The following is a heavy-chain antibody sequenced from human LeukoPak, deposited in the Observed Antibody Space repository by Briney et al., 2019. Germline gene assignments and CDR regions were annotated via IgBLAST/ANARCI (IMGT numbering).Heavy chain of an antibody. CDR3: AKGKRMTTVTTTGAFDI. Sequence: VASVKVSCKASGYTFTSYAMHWVRQAPGQRLEWMGWINAGNGNTKYSQKFQGRVTITRDTSASTAYMELSSLRSEDTAVYYCAKGKRMTTVTTTGAFDIWGQGTMVTVSS. V-gene: IGHV1-3*01. CDR2: INAGNGNT. CDR1: GYTFTSYA. J-gene: IGHJ3*02. D-gene: IGHD4-11*01.